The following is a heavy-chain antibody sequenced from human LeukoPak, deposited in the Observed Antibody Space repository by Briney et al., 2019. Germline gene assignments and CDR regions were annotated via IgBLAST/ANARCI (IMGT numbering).Heavy chain of an antibody. J-gene: IGHJ4*02. Sequence: GGSLRLSCAASGFSFRDYEMNWVRQAPGKGLEWVSYIGSSGRTIHYADFVEGRFTISRDNAKNSLYLQMNSLRAEDTAVYYCTREGRDDFWGQGTLVTVSS. D-gene: IGHD3-10*01. CDR1: GFSFRDYE. V-gene: IGHV3-48*03. CDR2: IGSSGRTI. CDR3: TREGRDDF.